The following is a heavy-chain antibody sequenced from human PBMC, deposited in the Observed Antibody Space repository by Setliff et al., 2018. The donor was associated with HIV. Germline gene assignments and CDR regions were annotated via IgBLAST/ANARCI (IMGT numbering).Heavy chain of an antibody. CDR2: VYYSGST. Sequence: SETLSLTCTVSGDSIDRTGYYWGWIRQPPGKGLEWIGSVYYSGSTYYNPSLESRVTISADMSKNQFSLKLSSVTAADTAVYYCARRHNDYSLYYFDSWGQGTLVTVSS. V-gene: IGHV4-39*01. J-gene: IGHJ4*02. CDR3: ARRHNDYSLYYFDS. CDR1: GDSIDRTGYY. D-gene: IGHD5-12*01.